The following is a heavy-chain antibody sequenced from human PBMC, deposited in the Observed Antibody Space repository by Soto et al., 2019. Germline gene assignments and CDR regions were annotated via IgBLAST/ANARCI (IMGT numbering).Heavy chain of an antibody. D-gene: IGHD6-6*01. J-gene: IGHJ4*02. Sequence: ASVKVSCKASGYTFNSYYMHWVRQAPGQGLEWMGIINPSGDSTTYAQKFQGRVTMTRDTSTSTVYMELSSLRSEDTAVYYCARDPRSSSSNYYFDYWGQGTLVTVSS. V-gene: IGHV1-46*02. CDR3: ARDPRSSSSNYYFDY. CDR1: GYTFNSYY. CDR2: INPSGDST.